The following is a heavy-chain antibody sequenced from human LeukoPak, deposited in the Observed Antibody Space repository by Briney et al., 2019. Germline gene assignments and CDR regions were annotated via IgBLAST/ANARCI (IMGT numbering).Heavy chain of an antibody. V-gene: IGHV3-23*01. CDR1: GITFSSYA. J-gene: IGHJ5*02. CDR2: ISATGGSS. Sequence: PGGSLRLSCSASGITFSSYAMHWVRQAPGKGLVWVSAISATGGSSYYADSVKGRFTISRDNSKNTLYLQMNSLRAEDTAVYYCAKDLVPFDPWGQGTLVTVSS. CDR3: AKDLVPFDP.